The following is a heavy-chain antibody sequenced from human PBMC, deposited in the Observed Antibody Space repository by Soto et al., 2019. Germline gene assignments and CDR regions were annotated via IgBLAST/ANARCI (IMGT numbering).Heavy chain of an antibody. CDR3: ARDQPQYYYDSSGYFDY. Sequence: QVQLVQSGAEVKKPGASVKVSCKASGYTFTSYGISWVRQAPGQGLEWMGWISAYNGNTNYAQKRQGRVTMTTDTSTSTAYMELRSLRSDGTAVYYCARDQPQYYYDSSGYFDYWGQGTLVTVSS. J-gene: IGHJ4*02. D-gene: IGHD3-22*01. CDR2: ISAYNGNT. CDR1: GYTFTSYG. V-gene: IGHV1-18*01.